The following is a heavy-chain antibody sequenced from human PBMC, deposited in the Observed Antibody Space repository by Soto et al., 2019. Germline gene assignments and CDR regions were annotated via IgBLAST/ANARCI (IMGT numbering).Heavy chain of an antibody. CDR1: GGSIISSSW. D-gene: IGHD2-21*01. Sequence: SETLSLTCAVSGGSIISSSWWTLLRQSPGKGLEWIGEFYHAGSPHYNPSFQSRVTISADTSKNLFSLRLTSVTAADTAIYYCARASSFRGDFDFWGQGTAVTVSS. CDR2: FYHAGSP. V-gene: IGHV4-4*02. J-gene: IGHJ3*01. CDR3: ARASSFRGDFDF.